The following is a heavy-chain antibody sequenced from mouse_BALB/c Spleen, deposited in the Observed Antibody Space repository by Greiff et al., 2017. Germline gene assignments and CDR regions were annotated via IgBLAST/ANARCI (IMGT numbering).Heavy chain of an antibody. CDR3: ARDRDGYLMDD. CDR1: GFTFSSYA. CDR2: ISSGGSYT. Sequence: EVKVVESGGGLVKPGGSLKLSCAASGFTFSSYAMSWVRQSPEKRLEWVAEISSGGSYTYYPDTVTGRFTISRDNAKNTLYLEMSSLRSEDTAMYYCARDRDGYLMDDWGQGTSVTVSS. D-gene: IGHD2-3*01. J-gene: IGHJ4*01. V-gene: IGHV5-9-4*01.